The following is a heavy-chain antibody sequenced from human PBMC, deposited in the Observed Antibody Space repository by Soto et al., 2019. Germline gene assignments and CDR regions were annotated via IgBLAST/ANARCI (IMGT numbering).Heavy chain of an antibody. J-gene: IGHJ4*02. CDR2: IIPIFGTA. D-gene: IGHD1-26*01. V-gene: IGHV1-69*06. CDR1: GGTFSTYS. Sequence: QVQLVQSGAEVKKPGSSVKVSCKTSGGTFSTYSIVWVRQAPGEGLEWMGRIIPIFGTANYAQKFQDRVTITADKSTNTAFMELSSLKSEDTAMYYCASSSGNNYGVGSNYYFDYWRQGTLVTVSS. CDR3: ASSSGNNYGVGSNYYFDY.